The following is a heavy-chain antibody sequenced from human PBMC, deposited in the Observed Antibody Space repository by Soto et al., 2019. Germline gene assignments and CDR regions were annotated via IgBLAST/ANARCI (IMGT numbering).Heavy chain of an antibody. Sequence: PSEALSLTCTVSGGSVSSVSFYWSWIRRPPGKGLELIGYFYDSGSTNYNPSLMSRVTMSVDTSNNQLSLKLSSVTAADTAVYYCAASAPPVMNYYYALHXWGQGTTVTVS. CDR2: FYDSGST. J-gene: IGHJ6*02. CDR1: GGSVSSVSFY. V-gene: IGHV4-61*01. CDR3: AASAPPVMNYYYALHX. D-gene: IGHD3-16*01.